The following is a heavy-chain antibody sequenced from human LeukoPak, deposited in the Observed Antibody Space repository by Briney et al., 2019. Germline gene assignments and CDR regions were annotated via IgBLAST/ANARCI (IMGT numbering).Heavy chain of an antibody. CDR2: ISGSGGST. CDR1: GVTFNSYA. CDR3: AKRSGSSGYYTLFDY. Sequence: PGGSLRLSCAASGVTFNSYAMNWVRQAPGKGLEWVAGISGSGGSTDYADSVKGRFTISRDNSKNTVYMQMNSLRAEDTAVYYCAKRSGSSGYYTLFDYWGQGTLVTVSS. J-gene: IGHJ4*02. D-gene: IGHD3-22*01. V-gene: IGHV3-23*01.